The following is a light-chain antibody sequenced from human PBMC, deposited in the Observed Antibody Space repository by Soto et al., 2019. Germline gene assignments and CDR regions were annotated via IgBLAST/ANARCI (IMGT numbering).Light chain of an antibody. V-gene: IGKV3-11*01. CDR2: DAS. J-gene: IGKJ5*01. Sequence: EIVLTQSPATLSLSPGERATLSCRASQSVSSYLAWYQQKPGQAPRLLIYDASSRATGIPARFSGSGSGTDXXXTXXXXEPEXFAXXXXXXXSNWPPITFGQGTRLEIK. CDR1: QSVSSY. CDR3: XXXSNWPPIT.